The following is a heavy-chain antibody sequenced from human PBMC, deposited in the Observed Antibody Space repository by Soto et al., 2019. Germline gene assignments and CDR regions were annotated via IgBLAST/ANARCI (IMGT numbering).Heavy chain of an antibody. CDR1: GGSISSYY. D-gene: IGHD2-15*01. CDR2: VYTSGST. J-gene: IGHJ4*02. Sequence: ASETLSLTCTVSGGSISSYYWSWIRQPAGKGLEWIGRVYTSGSTNYNPSLKSRVTVSVDTSKNQFSLNLSSVTAADTAVYYCARDSYCSGGTCYHYYWGQGTLVTVSS. CDR3: ARDSYCSGGTCYHYY. V-gene: IGHV4-4*07.